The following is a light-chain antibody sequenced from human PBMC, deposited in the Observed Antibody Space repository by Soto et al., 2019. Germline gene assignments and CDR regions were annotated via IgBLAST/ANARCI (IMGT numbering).Light chain of an antibody. CDR1: QSVLYRFNNQNC. V-gene: IGKV4-1*01. CDR3: QQYCDTPWT. CDR2: WAS. Sequence: DIVMTQSPDSLAVSLGERATINCESSQSVLYRFNNQNCLAWYQQKPGQPPKLLIYWASTRESGVPDRFSGSGSGTDFTLTISGLQAEDVAVYFCQQYCDTPWTFGRGTKVEI. J-gene: IGKJ1*01.